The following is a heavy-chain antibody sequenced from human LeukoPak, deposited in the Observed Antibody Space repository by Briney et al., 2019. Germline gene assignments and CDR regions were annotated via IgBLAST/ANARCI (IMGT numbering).Heavy chain of an antibody. J-gene: IGHJ4*02. D-gene: IGHD1-7*01. CDR3: ARLSGNYYFDY. CDR1: GFTFSSYS. V-gene: IGHV3-23*01. CDR2: VSGNGVST. Sequence: PGGSLRLSCADSGFTFSSYSMTWVRQAPGKGLEWVSAVSGNGVSTFYTDSVKGRFSISRDNSKNTVYLQMNSLRADDTAVYYCARLSGNYYFDYWGQGTLVTVSS.